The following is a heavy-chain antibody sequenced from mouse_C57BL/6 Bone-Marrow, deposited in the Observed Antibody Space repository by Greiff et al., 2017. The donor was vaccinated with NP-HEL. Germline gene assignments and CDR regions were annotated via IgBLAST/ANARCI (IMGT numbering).Heavy chain of an antibody. CDR1: GFSLSTSGMG. Sequence: QVTLKESGPGILQSSQTLSLTCSFSGFSLSTSGMGVSWIRQPSGKGLEWLAHIYWDDDKRYNPSLKSRLTISKDTSRNQVFLRITSVDTADTATYYCDRGDYLTWFAYWGQGTLVTVSA. CDR3: DRGDYLTWFAY. D-gene: IGHD2-4*01. V-gene: IGHV8-12*01. CDR2: IYWDDDK. J-gene: IGHJ3*01.